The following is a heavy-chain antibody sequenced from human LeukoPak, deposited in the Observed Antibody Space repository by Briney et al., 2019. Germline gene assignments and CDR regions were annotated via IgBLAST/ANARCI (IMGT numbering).Heavy chain of an antibody. CDR2: IRGSGGGT. V-gene: IGHV3-23*01. CDR3: AKAGIGVVGYFDY. CDR1: GFTLSSYA. Sequence: GGSLRLSCAASGFTLSSYAMSWVRQPPGKGLEWVSAIRGSGGGTYYADSVKGRSTISRDNSKNTLYLQMNSLRDEDTALYYCAKAGIGVVGYFDYWGQGTLVTVSS. D-gene: IGHD6-19*01. J-gene: IGHJ4*02.